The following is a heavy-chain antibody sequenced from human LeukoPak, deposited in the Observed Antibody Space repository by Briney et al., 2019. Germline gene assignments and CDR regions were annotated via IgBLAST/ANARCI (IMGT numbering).Heavy chain of an antibody. Sequence: GSLRLSCAASGFNFNNFAMSWVRQAPGKGLEWLSAMTGPADTTYYAESVKGRFTISRDYSKSMVFLQMNSLRVEDTAIYYCAKGAEIDHWGQGTLVTVSS. CDR1: GFNFNNFA. J-gene: IGHJ4*02. CDR2: MTGPADTT. V-gene: IGHV3-23*01. CDR3: AKGAEIDH.